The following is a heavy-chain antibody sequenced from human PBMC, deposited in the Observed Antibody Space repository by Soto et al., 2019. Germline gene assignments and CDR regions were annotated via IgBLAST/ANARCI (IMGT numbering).Heavy chain of an antibody. D-gene: IGHD6-13*01. CDR2: IRNKANGYTT. CDR1: GFTFSDHY. CDR3: ARVKSSSWGLDAFDV. J-gene: IGHJ3*01. Sequence: GSLRLSCAASGFTFSDHYMDWVRQAPGKGLDWVGRIRNKANGYTTEYAASVRGRFTISRDDSKNSLYLQMNSLETEDTAVYYCARVKSSSWGLDAFDVWGQGTMVTVSS. V-gene: IGHV3-72*01.